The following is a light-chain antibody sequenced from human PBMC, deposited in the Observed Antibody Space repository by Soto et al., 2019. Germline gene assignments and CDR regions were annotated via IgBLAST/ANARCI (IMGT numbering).Light chain of an antibody. CDR3: QQDDRPPYT. CDR1: PNVNSNN. V-gene: IGKV3-20*01. J-gene: IGKJ2*01. Sequence: EIGLTQSPGTLSLSPWERGTLSCRASPNVNSNNLAWYQQKPGQAPRLLIYGTCSRAPGIPDRVSGSGSGKDFTLSINRLEAEYFAVYHCQQDDRPPYTFGQGTMLEIK. CDR2: GTC.